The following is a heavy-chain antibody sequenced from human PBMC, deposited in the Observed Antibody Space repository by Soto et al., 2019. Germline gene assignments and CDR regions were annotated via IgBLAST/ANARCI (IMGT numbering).Heavy chain of an antibody. D-gene: IGHD2-21*01. Sequence: SVKVSCKASGGTFSSYAISWVRQAPGQGREWMGGIIPIFGTANYAQKFQGRVTITADESTSTAYMELSSLRSEDTAVYYCARGDCYKFLNDAFDIWGQGTMVTVSS. J-gene: IGHJ3*02. CDR3: ARGDCYKFLNDAFDI. CDR2: IIPIFGTA. CDR1: GGTFSSYA. V-gene: IGHV1-69*13.